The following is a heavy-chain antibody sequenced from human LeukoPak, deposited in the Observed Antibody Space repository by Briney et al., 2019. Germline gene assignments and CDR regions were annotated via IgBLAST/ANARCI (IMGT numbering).Heavy chain of an antibody. CDR1: GFTFSSYA. Sequence: GGSLRLSCTASGFTFSSYAMNWVRQTPGKGLEWVSAISGNGGSTYYADSVKGRFTISRDNSKSTLFLQMNSLRAEDTAVYYCGKELRRSYYYGMDVWGQGTTVTVSS. D-gene: IGHD4-23*01. J-gene: IGHJ6*02. CDR3: GKELRRSYYYGMDV. V-gene: IGHV3-23*01. CDR2: ISGNGGST.